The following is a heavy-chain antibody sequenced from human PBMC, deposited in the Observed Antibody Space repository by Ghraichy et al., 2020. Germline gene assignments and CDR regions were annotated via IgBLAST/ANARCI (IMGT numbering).Heavy chain of an antibody. CDR3: ARDEPWYNWNYFHYYYYYYMDV. V-gene: IGHV1-18*01. J-gene: IGHJ6*03. D-gene: IGHD1-7*01. CDR2: ISAYNGNT. Sequence: ASVKVSCKASGYTFTSYGISWVRQAPGQGLEWMGWISAYNGNTNYAQKLQGRVTMTTDTSTSTAYMELRSLRSDDTAVYYCARDEPWYNWNYFHYYYYYYMDVWGKGTTVTGSS. CDR1: GYTFTSYG.